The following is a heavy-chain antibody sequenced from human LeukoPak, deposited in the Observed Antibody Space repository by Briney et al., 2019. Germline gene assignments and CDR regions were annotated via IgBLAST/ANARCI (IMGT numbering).Heavy chain of an antibody. Sequence: SEPLSLPCPVSGSSISSGYYWGWVRQPPGKGLEWIGSIYHSGSTYYNPSLKSRVTISVDTSKNQFSLKLSSVTAADTAVYYCAGNYYGSGSYYSEDRYWGQGTLVTVSS. CDR3: AGNYYGSGSYYSEDRY. CDR2: IYHSGST. V-gene: IGHV4-38-2*01. J-gene: IGHJ4*02. CDR1: GSSISSGYY. D-gene: IGHD3-10*01.